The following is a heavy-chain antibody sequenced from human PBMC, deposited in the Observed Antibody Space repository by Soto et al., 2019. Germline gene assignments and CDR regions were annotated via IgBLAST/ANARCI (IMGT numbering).Heavy chain of an antibody. CDR2: ISAYNGNT. J-gene: IGHJ5*02. CDR3: ARVHDFWSGYYPVKWFDP. V-gene: IGHV1-18*01. CDR1: GYTFTSYG. Sequence: ASVKVSCKASGYTFTSYGISWVRQAPGQGLEWMGWISAYNGNTNYAQKLQGRVTMTTDTSTSTAYMELRSLRSDDTAVYYCARVHDFWSGYYPVKWFDPWGQGTLVTVAS. D-gene: IGHD3-3*01.